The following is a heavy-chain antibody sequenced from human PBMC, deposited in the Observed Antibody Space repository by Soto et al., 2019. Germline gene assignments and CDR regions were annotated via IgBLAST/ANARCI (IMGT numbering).Heavy chain of an antibody. CDR2: ISSSSSYI. J-gene: IGHJ6*02. CDR1: GFTFSSYS. CDR3: ARNTRYCTNGVCYDYSYYGMDV. Sequence: EVQLVESGGGRVKPGGSLRLSCAASGFTFSSYSMNWVRKAPGKGLGWVSSISSSSSYIYYADSVKGRFTISRDNAKNSLYLQMNSLRAEDTAVYYCARNTRYCTNGVCYDYSYYGMDVWGQGTTVTVSS. D-gene: IGHD2-8*01. V-gene: IGHV3-21*01.